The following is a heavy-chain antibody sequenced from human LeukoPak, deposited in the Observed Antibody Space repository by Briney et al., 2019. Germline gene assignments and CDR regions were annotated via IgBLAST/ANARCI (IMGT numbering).Heavy chain of an antibody. CDR2: ISANNGNT. CDR1: GYTFTSYG. J-gene: IGHJ3*02. V-gene: IGHV1-18*01. D-gene: IGHD6-13*01. Sequence: VSVKVSCKASGYTFTSYGISWVRQAPGQGLEWMGWISANNGNTNYAQKLQGRVTMTTDTSTSTAYMELRSLRSEDTAVYYCARVKSVGSWGDAFDIWGQGTMVTVSS. CDR3: ARVKSVGSWGDAFDI.